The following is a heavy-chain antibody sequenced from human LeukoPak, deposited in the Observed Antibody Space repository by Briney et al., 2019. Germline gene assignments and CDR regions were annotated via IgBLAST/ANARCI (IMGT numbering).Heavy chain of an antibody. Sequence: RPGGSLRLSCAASGFTFDDYGMSWVRQAPGKGLEWVSGINWNGGSTGYADSVKGRFTISRDNAKNSLYLQMNSLRAEDTALYYCARGRRYDTLTGYSYWGQGTLVTVSS. V-gene: IGHV3-20*04. D-gene: IGHD3-9*01. J-gene: IGHJ4*02. CDR2: INWNGGST. CDR1: GFTFDDYG. CDR3: ARGRRYDTLTGYSY.